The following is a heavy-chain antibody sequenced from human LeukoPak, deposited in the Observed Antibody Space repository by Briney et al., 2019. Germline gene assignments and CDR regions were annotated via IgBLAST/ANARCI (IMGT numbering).Heavy chain of an antibody. Sequence: GSLRLSCAASGFTFSSYSMNWVRQAPGKGLEWVSSISSSSSYIYYADSVKGRFTISRDNAKNSLYLQMNSLRAEDTAVYYCAKDPEQLIGYCSGGTCSLRYWGQGTLVTVSS. CDR1: GFTFSSYS. V-gene: IGHV3-21*04. J-gene: IGHJ4*02. CDR2: ISSSSSYI. D-gene: IGHD2-15*01. CDR3: AKDPEQLIGYCSGGTCSLRY.